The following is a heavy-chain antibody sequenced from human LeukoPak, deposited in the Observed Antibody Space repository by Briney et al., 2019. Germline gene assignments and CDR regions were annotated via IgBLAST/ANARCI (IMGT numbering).Heavy chain of an antibody. Sequence: GGSLRLSCAASGFTFDDYAMHWVRQAPGKGLEWVSLISGDGGSTYYADSVKGRFTISRDNSKNSLYLQMHSLRTEDTALYYCAKGRQGITIFGVLEPLDYWGQGPLVTVSS. CDR1: GFTFDDYA. J-gene: IGHJ4*02. CDR2: ISGDGGST. D-gene: IGHD3-3*01. V-gene: IGHV3-43*02. CDR3: AKGRQGITIFGVLEPLDY.